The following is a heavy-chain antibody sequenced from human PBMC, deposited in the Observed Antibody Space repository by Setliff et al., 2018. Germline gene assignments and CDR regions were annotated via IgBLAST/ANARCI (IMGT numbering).Heavy chain of an antibody. CDR1: GASVSNVNYY. V-gene: IGHV4-39*01. CDR3: ARIGHFDFWRGFGVGAFDL. Sequence: PSETLSLTCSVSGASVSNVNYYWGWIRQPPGKGLEWVASIYYSGKTYSNPSLKSRVTMSLDKSKNQFSLKLASVTAADTALYYCARIGHFDFWRGFGVGAFDLWGHGSVVTVSS. CDR2: IYYSGKT. D-gene: IGHD3-3*01. J-gene: IGHJ3*01.